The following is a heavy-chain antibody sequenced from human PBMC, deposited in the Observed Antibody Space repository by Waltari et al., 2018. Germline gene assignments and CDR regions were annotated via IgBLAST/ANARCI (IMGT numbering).Heavy chain of an antibody. J-gene: IGHJ4*02. D-gene: IGHD2-15*01. V-gene: IGHV4-39*07. CDR3: ANYCSGGSCEGWYFDY. Sequence: QLQLQESGPGLVKPSETLSLTCTVSGGSISSSSYYWGWIRQPPGKGLEWIGSIYYSGSTYYNPSLKSRVTISVDTSKNQFSLKLSSVTAADTAVYYCANYCSGGSCEGWYFDYWGQGTLVTVSS. CDR1: GGSISSSSYY. CDR2: IYYSGST.